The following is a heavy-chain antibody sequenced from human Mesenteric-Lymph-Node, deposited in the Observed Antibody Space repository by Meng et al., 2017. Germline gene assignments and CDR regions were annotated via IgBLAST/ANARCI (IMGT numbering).Heavy chain of an antibody. Sequence: SETLSLTCTVSDYSIISAHYWGWIRQPPGKGLEWIGSVYQSGSTYYNPSRKSRVTISVDTSKNQFSLNLSSVTATDTAVYYCARVNGCSGGSCYLRYYYYGMDVWGQGTTVTVSS. J-gene: IGHJ6*02. CDR2: VYQSGST. CDR3: ARVNGCSGGSCYLRYYYYGMDV. V-gene: IGHV4-38-2*02. CDR1: DYSIISAHY. D-gene: IGHD2-15*01.